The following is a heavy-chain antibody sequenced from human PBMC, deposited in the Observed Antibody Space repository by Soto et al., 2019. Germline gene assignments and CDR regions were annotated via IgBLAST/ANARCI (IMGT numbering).Heavy chain of an antibody. J-gene: IGHJ4*02. D-gene: IGHD6-13*01. Sequence: SETLSLTCTVSGGSISSNYWTWIRQPPGKGLEWIGYVYNSGSTNYNPSLKSRVTISEDTSKSQFSLKVNSMTAADTAVYYCARYRREAVAGYTLDNWGQGISVTVSS. CDR1: GGSISSNY. CDR2: VYNSGST. V-gene: IGHV4-59*01. CDR3: ARYRREAVAGYTLDN.